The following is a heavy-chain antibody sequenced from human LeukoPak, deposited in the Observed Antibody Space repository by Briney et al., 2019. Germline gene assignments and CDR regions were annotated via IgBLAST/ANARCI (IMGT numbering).Heavy chain of an antibody. V-gene: IGHV3-7*01. CDR2: IKQDGSEK. D-gene: IGHD3-10*01. CDR3: ARALRGFTYYFDN. J-gene: IGHJ4*02. Sequence: PGGSLRLSCVASGFTFSSYWMSWVRQAPGKGLEWVANIKQDGSEKYYVDSVKDRFTISRDNAKNSLYLQMNSLRAEDTAVFYCARALRGFTYYFDNWGQGTLVTVSS. CDR1: GFTFSSYW.